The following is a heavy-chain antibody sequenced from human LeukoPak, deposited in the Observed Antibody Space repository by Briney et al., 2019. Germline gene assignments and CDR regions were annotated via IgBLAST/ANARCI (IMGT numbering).Heavy chain of an antibody. CDR2: TSSSSSTI. J-gene: IGHJ6*03. V-gene: IGHV3-48*04. Sequence: GGSLRLSCAASGFTFSSYSMNWVRQAPGKGLEWVSYTSSSSSTIYYADSVKGRFTISRDNAKNSLYLQMNSLRAEDTAVYYCAGGYDFWSGYYIGYYYYYMDVWGKGTTVTVSS. D-gene: IGHD3-3*01. CDR3: AGGYDFWSGYYIGYYYYYMDV. CDR1: GFTFSSYS.